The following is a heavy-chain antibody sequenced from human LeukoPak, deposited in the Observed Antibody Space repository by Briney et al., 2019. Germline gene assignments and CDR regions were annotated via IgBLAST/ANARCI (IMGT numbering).Heavy chain of an antibody. J-gene: IGHJ4*02. V-gene: IGHV4-34*01. CDR2: INHSGSI. D-gene: IGHD3-10*01. Sequence: PSETLSLSCAVYGGSFSGQYWGWIRQPPGKGLGWIGEINHSGSISYNASLKSRVTISLDTSKNQFSLNLRSVTAADTAVYYCAGGDYHGSESYANYWGQGTLVTVSS. CDR1: GGSFSGQY. CDR3: AGGDYHGSESYANY.